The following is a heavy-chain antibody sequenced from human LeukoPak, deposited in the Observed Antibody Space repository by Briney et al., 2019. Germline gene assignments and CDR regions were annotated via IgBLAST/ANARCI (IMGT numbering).Heavy chain of an antibody. D-gene: IGHD1-26*01. J-gene: IGHJ4*02. V-gene: IGHV4-31*03. CDR1: GGSISSGGYY. CDR2: IYYSGST. Sequence: SETLSLTCTVSGGSISSGGYYWSWIRQHPGKGLEWIGYIYYSGSTYYNPSLKSRVTISVDASKNQFSLKLSSVTAADTAVYYCARTIVGAIRYYFDYWGQGTLVTVSS. CDR3: ARTIVGAIRYYFDY.